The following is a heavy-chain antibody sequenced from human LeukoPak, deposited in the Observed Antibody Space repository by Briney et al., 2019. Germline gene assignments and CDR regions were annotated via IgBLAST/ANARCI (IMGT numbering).Heavy chain of an antibody. CDR3: AKDWNPSPNWFGP. CDR1: GFIFSTYA. Sequence: PGGSLRLSCAASGFIFSTYAMNWVRQAPGKGLEWISGVSNSGVSTNYAASVKGRLTISRDNSKNMLYLQMNGPRAEDTAVYYCAKDWNPSPNWFGPWGQGTLVIVSS. V-gene: IGHV3-23*01. CDR2: VSNSGVST. D-gene: IGHD1-1*01. J-gene: IGHJ5*02.